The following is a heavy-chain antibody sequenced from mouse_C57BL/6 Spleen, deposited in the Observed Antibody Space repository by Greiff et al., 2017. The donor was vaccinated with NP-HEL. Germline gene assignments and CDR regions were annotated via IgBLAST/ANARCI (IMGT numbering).Heavy chain of an antibody. J-gene: IGHJ4*01. CDR2: INPNNGGT. V-gene: IGHV1-18*01. D-gene: IGHD2-3*01. Sequence: EVKLMESGPELVKPGASVKIPCKASGYTFTDYNMDWVKQSHGKSLEWIGDINPNNGGTIYNQKFKGKATLTVDKSSSTAYMELRSLTSEDTAVYYCARRQLYDGYYPYAMDYWGQGTSVTVSS. CDR3: ARRQLYDGYYPYAMDY. CDR1: GYTFTDYN.